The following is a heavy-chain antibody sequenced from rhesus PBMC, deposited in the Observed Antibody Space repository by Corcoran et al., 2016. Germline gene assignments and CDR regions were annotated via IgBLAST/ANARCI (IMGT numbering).Heavy chain of an antibody. CDR1: GASISSYW. CDR2: INGNSGST. J-gene: IGHJ5-1*01. CDR3: ARKYSGSWNRFDV. D-gene: IGHD6-25*01. V-gene: IGHV4-80*01. Sequence: QVQLQESGPGLVKPSETLSLTCAVSGASISSYWGSWIRPSPGKGLEWIGEINGNSGSTYYNPALKSRVTISKDASKNQFSLKVNSVTAADTAVYYCARKYSGSWNRFDVWGPGVLVTVSS.